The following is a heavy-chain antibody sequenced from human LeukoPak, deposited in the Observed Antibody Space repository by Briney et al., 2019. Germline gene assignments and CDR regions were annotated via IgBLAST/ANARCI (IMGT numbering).Heavy chain of an antibody. CDR1: ASTFSSSA. J-gene: IGHJ5*02. Sequence: PGGSRRPSCAAYASTFSSSAMGWVRQAPGRGRGWVAFIRFDGSDIRYTDSVKGRFTISRDDSKNTLYLQMNGLRPEDTAVYYCTNSHPSLDTWSGSWGQGTLVTVSS. CDR2: IRFDGSDI. CDR3: TNSHPSLDTWSGS. V-gene: IGHV3-30*02. D-gene: IGHD3-3*01.